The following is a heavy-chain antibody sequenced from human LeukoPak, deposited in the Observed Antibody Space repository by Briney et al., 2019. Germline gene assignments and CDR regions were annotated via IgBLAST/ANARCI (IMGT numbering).Heavy chain of an antibody. J-gene: IGHJ3*02. CDR1: GGSFSGYY. Sequence: SGTLSLTCAVYGGSFSGYYWSWIRQPPGKGLEWIGEINHSGSTNYNPSLKSRVTISVDTSKNQFSLKLSSVTAADTAVYYCARSGKAYAFDIWGQGTMVTVSS. CDR3: ARSGKAYAFDI. V-gene: IGHV4-34*01. CDR2: INHSGST. D-gene: IGHD3-10*01.